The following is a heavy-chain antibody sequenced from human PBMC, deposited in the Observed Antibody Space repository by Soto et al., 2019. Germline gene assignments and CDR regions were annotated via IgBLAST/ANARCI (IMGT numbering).Heavy chain of an antibody. D-gene: IGHD3-10*01. J-gene: IGHJ4*02. V-gene: IGHV4-59*01. Sequence: SQTLSLTCTVSGGSISCYYWRWIRQPPGKGLEWIGYIYYSGSTNYNPSLKSRVTISVDTSKNQFSLKLSSVTAADTAVYYCARAGYHYYGSGSYYSRKYYFDYWGQGTLVTVSS. CDR1: GGSISCYY. CDR3: ARAGYHYYGSGSYYSRKYYFDY. CDR2: IYYSGST.